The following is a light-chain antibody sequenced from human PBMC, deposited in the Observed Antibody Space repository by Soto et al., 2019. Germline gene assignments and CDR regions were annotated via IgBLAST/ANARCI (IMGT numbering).Light chain of an antibody. CDR3: QQSHSTPYT. J-gene: IGKJ2*01. V-gene: IGKV1-39*01. Sequence: DIQLTQSPSSLSPSVGDRITLSCRSSQSLSRNLNWYQQMPGQAPSLLIYAARDLQSGVPGRFSGSGSGTEFNLTSSSLQPEDLATYYCQQSHSTPYTFGQGTKLEI. CDR2: AAR. CDR1: QSLSRN.